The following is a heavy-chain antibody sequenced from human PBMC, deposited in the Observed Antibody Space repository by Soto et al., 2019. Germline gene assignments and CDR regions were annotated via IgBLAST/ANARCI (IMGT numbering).Heavy chain of an antibody. Sequence: QVQLVQSGAEVKKPGASVKVSCKASGYTLTSYGISWVRQAPGQGLEWMGWISAYNGNTNYAQKLQGRVTMTTDTSTSTAYMELRSLRSDDTAVYYCARDRMGYGDNVEDGMDVWGQGTTVTVSS. CDR1: GYTLTSYG. V-gene: IGHV1-18*01. D-gene: IGHD4-17*01. J-gene: IGHJ6*02. CDR3: ARDRMGYGDNVEDGMDV. CDR2: ISAYNGNT.